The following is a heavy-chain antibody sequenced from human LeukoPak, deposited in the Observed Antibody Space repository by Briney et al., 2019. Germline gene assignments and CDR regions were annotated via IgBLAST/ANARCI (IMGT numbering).Heavy chain of an antibody. Sequence: SETLSLTCTVSGDSISTSNSYWGWIRQPPGKGLEWIGSIYYSGNTYYNASLKSRVTLSVDTSKNQFSLRLSSVTAADTDVYYCARRTFGGVIAYWGQGTLVTVSS. CDR3: ARRTFGGVIAY. CDR2: IYYSGNT. J-gene: IGHJ4*02. D-gene: IGHD3-16*02. CDR1: GDSISTSNSY. V-gene: IGHV4-39*07.